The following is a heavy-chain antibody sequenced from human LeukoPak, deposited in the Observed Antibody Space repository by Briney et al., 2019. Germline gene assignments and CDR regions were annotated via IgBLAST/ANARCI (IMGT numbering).Heavy chain of an antibody. CDR1: GFTFSSYA. CDR3: AKGRTIFGVVTHLFDY. V-gene: IGHV3-23*01. D-gene: IGHD3-3*01. CDR2: ISGSGGST. Sequence: GGSLRLSCAASGFTFSSYAMSWVRQAPGKGLEWVSAISGSGGSTYYADSVKGRFTISRDNSKNTLYLQMNSLRAEDTAVYYCAKGRTIFGVVTHLFDYWGQGTLVTVSS. J-gene: IGHJ4*02.